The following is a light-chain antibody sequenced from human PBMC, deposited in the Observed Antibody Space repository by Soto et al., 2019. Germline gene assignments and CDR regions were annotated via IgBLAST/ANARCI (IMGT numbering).Light chain of an antibody. V-gene: IGKV3-15*01. CDR2: GAS. Sequence: EIVMTQSPAILSVSPGERATLFCRASQSVRSNFLAWYQHKPGQAPRLLIHGASTRATGVPARFSGSASETEFTLTISSLQSEDFAVYYCQQYSAWPLTFGGGTRWIS. CDR1: QSVRSN. CDR3: QQYSAWPLT. J-gene: IGKJ4*01.